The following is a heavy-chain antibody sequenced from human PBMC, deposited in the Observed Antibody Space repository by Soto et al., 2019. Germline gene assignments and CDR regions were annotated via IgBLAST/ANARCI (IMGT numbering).Heavy chain of an antibody. CDR3: LIDLGYCSSTSCYGYYYYYGMDV. CDR1: GFPFSSFA. Sequence: QVQLVESGGGVVQPVRSMRLSCAASGFPFSSFAMHWVRQAPGKGLEWVAVISYDGSNNYYADSVKGRFTISRDNSKHTLYLKMGNLRADDTAVYYCLIDLGYCSSTSCYGYYYYYGMDVWGQGTTVTVSS. CDR2: ISYDGSNN. J-gene: IGHJ6*02. V-gene: IGHV3-30-3*01. D-gene: IGHD2-2*01.